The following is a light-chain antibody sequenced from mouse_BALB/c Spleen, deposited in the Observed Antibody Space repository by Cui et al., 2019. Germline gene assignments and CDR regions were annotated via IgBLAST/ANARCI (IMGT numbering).Light chain of an antibody. CDR1: SSVSSSY. CDR2: RTS. J-gene: IGKJ2*01. Sequence: ENELTQSPAIMAASLGQKVTMTCSASSSVSSSYLHWYQQKSGASPKPLIHRTSNLASGVPARFSGSGSGTSYSLTISSVEAEDDATYYCQQWSGYPYTFGGGTKLEIK. CDR3: QQWSGYPYT. V-gene: IGKV4-58*01.